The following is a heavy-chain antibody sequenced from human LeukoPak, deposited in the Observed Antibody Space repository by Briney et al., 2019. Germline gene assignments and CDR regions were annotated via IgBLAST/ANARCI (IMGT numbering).Heavy chain of an antibody. CDR3: ARQSELLGFFDY. CDR1: GGSTSSSSYY. J-gene: IGHJ4*02. Sequence: SETLSLTCTVSGGSTSSSSYYWGWIRQPPGKGLEWIGSIYYSGSTYYNPSLKSRVTISVDTSKNQFSLKLSSVTAADTAVYYCARQSELLGFFDYWGQGTLVTVSS. D-gene: IGHD1-26*01. CDR2: IYYSGST. V-gene: IGHV4-39*01.